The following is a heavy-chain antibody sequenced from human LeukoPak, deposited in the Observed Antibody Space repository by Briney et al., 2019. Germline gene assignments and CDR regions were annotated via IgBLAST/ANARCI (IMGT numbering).Heavy chain of an antibody. D-gene: IGHD5-18*01. J-gene: IGHJ4*02. CDR2: INPNSGGT. CDR1: GYTFTGYY. Sequence: ASVKVSCKASGYTFTGYYMHWVRQAPGQGLEWMGWINPNSGGTNYAQKFQGRVTMTRDTSISTAYMELSRLRSDDTAVYYCARDDTAMVIGIDYWGQGTLVTVSS. V-gene: IGHV1-2*02. CDR3: ARDDTAMVIGIDY.